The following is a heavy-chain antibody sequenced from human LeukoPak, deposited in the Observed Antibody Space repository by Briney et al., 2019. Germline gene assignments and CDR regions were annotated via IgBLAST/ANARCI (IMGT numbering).Heavy chain of an antibody. J-gene: IGHJ4*02. CDR2: VSDDGKTK. Sequence: GGSLRLSCAASGFTFNNYGMHWVRQAPGKGLEWVAVVSDDGKTKYYADSVKGRFTISRDNAKNSVYLQMNSLRAEDTAVYYCARDALAGEKPEYFFDYWGQGTLVTVSS. V-gene: IGHV3-30*03. CDR3: ARDALAGEKPEYFFDY. CDR1: GFTFNNYG.